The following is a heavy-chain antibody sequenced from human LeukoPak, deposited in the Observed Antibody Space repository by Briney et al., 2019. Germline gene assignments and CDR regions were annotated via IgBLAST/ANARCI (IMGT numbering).Heavy chain of an antibody. J-gene: IGHJ2*01. CDR2: IYYSGST. CDR1: GGPISSSSYY. V-gene: IGHV4-39*01. CDR3: ARHRFGELLHFDL. Sequence: SETLSLTCTVSGGPISSSSYYWGWIRQPPGRGLEWIGSIYYSGSTYYNPSLKSRVTISVDTSKNQFSLKLSSVTAADTAVYYCARHRFGELLHFDLWGRGTLVTVSS. D-gene: IGHD3-10*01.